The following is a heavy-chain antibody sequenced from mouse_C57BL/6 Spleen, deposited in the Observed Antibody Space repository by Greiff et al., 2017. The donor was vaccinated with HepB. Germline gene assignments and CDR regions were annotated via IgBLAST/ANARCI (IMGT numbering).Heavy chain of an antibody. D-gene: IGHD2-1*01. CDR3: ARDGNHYFDY. V-gene: IGHV1-69*01. Sequence: QVQLQQPGAELVMPGASVKLSCKASGYTFTSYWMHWVKQRPGQGLEWIGEIDPSDSYTNYNQKFKGKSTLTVDKSSSTAYMQLSSLTSEDSAVYYCARDGNHYFDYWGQGTTLTVSS. J-gene: IGHJ2*01. CDR1: GYTFTSYW. CDR2: IDPSDSYT.